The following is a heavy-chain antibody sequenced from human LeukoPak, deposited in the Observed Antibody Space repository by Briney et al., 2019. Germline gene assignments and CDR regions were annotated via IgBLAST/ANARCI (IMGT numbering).Heavy chain of an antibody. Sequence: ASVKVSCKASGGTFSSYAISWVRQAPGQGLEWMGRIIPILGIANYAQKFQGRVTITADKSTSTAYMELSSLRSEDTAVYYCARDMIAVAGPNYYYYGMDVWGQGTTVTVSS. D-gene: IGHD6-19*01. CDR2: IIPILGIA. CDR1: GGTFSSYA. CDR3: ARDMIAVAGPNYYYYGMDV. J-gene: IGHJ6*02. V-gene: IGHV1-69*04.